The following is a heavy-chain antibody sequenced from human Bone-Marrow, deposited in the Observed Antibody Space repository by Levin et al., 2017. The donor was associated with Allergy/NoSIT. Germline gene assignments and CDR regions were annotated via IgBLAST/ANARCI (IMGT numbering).Heavy chain of an antibody. CDR2: IYLGDSET. CDR3: ARQGGTSRYYYMDV. Sequence: GGSLRLSCKASGAIFIDFWIGWVRQMPGKGLEWMGIIYLGDSETIYSPSFQGQVAISVDKSVNTAYLQWRSLKASDTATYFCARQGGTSRYYYMDVWGSGTTVTVSS. V-gene: IGHV5-51*01. J-gene: IGHJ6*03. D-gene: IGHD6-6*01. CDR1: GAIFIDFW.